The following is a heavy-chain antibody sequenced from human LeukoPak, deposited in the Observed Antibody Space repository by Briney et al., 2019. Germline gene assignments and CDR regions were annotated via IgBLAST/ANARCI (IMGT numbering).Heavy chain of an antibody. J-gene: IGHJ4*02. CDR3: ARVGESNFWSGYYTGGY. V-gene: IGHV4-59*08. CDR1: GGSISSYY. D-gene: IGHD3-3*01. CDR2: IYYSGST. Sequence: SETLSLTCTVSGGSISSYYWSWIRQPPGKGLKWIGYIYYSGSTNYNPSLKSRVTISVDTSKNQFSLKLSSVTAADTAVYYCARVGESNFWSGYYTGGYWGQGTLVTVSS.